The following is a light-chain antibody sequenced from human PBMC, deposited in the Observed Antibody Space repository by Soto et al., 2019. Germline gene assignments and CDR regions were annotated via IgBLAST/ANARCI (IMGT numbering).Light chain of an antibody. CDR3: QQYNTFWT. CDR2: DVS. J-gene: IGKJ1*01. V-gene: IGKV1-5*01. Sequence: DIQMTQSPSTLSASVGDRVTITCRASQSISSWVAWYQQKPGRAPKLLMYDVSNLESGVPSRFSGSGSGTEFTLTINFLQPDDSATYYCQQYNTFWTFGQGTKLEIQ. CDR1: QSISSW.